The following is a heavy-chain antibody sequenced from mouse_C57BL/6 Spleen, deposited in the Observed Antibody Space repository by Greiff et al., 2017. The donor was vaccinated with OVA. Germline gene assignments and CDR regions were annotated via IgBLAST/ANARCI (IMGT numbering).Heavy chain of an antibody. D-gene: IGHD1-1*01. CDR2: ISDGGSYT. CDR1: GFTFSSYA. J-gene: IGHJ2*01. V-gene: IGHV5-4*01. Sequence: DVQLVESGGGLVKPGGSLKLSCAASGFTFSSYAMSWVRQTPEKRLEWVATISDGGSYTYYPDNVKGRFTISRDNAKNNLYLQMSHLKSEDTAMYYCARAPHYYGTLDYWGQGTTLTVSS. CDR3: ARAPHYYGTLDY.